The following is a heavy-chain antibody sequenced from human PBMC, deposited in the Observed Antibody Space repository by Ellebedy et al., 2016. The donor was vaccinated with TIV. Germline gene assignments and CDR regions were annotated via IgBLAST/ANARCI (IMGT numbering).Heavy chain of an antibody. V-gene: IGHV3-23*01. CDR1: GFNIGSNA. J-gene: IGHJ4*02. D-gene: IGHD3-16*01. CDR2: IGGDDRT. CDR3: AKDLSWWSASYY. Sequence: PGGSLRLSCAASGFNIGSNAMSWVRQTPGKGLEWVAGIGGDDRTHYAHFVEGRFTISRDRFQSTLHLEMSSLRVEDTAIYYCAKDLSWWSASYYWGQGALVTVSS.